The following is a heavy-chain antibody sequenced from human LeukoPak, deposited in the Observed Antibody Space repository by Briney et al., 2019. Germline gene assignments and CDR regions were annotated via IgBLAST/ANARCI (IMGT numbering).Heavy chain of an antibody. CDR1: GGSISSGGYY. J-gene: IGHJ4*02. CDR2: IYYSGST. Sequence: PPQTLSLTCTVSGGSISSGGYYWSWIRQHPGKGLEWIGYIYYSGSTYYNPSLKSRVTISVDTSKNQFSLKLSSVTAADTAVYYCARADTPPYCSGGSCYSMVQYYFDYWGQGTLVTVSS. CDR3: ARADTPPYCSGGSCYSMVQYYFDY. D-gene: IGHD2-15*01. V-gene: IGHV4-31*03.